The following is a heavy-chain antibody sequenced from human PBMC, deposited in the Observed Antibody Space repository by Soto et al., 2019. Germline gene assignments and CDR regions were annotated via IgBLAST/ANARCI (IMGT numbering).Heavy chain of an antibody. J-gene: IGHJ4*02. V-gene: IGHV3-23*01. Sequence: XXSLRLYFAACGVTISRCAMCWVRQAPGKGLEWVSAISGSGGSTYYADSVKGRFTISRDNSKNTLYLQMNSLRAEDTAVYYCAYRSTPFDSRGQGTLVTVSS. CDR3: AYRSTPFDS. CDR1: GVTISRCA. D-gene: IGHD6-13*01. CDR2: ISGSGGST.